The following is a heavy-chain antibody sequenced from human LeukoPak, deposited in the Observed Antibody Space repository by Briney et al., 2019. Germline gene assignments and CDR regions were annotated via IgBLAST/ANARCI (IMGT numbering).Heavy chain of an antibody. Sequence: GGSLRLSCAASGFTVSSNYMSWVRQAPGKGLEWVSVIYSGGSTYYADSVKGRFTISRDNSKNTLYLQMNSLRAEDTAVYYCASYRSSTSCYRGGAFDIWGQGTMVTVSS. CDR3: ASYRSSTSCYRGGAFDI. CDR2: IYSGGST. V-gene: IGHV3-53*01. D-gene: IGHD2-2*01. J-gene: IGHJ3*02. CDR1: GFTVSSNY.